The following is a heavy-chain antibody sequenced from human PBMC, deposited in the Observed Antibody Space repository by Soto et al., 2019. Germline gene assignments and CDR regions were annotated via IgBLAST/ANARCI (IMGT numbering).Heavy chain of an antibody. J-gene: IGHJ4*02. CDR2: IHYNGNT. Sequence: QVQLQVSAPGLVKPSETLSLTCTVSGDSLSASSWSWVRQPPGKGLEWIGNIHYNGNTKYNPSLKSRATMSVDTSKNQFSLKLISVTAADTAKYFCAREGNLGRWLQPLDFWGQGTLVTVSS. V-gene: IGHV4-59*01. CDR3: AREGNLGRWLQPLDF. CDR1: GDSLSASS. D-gene: IGHD5-12*01.